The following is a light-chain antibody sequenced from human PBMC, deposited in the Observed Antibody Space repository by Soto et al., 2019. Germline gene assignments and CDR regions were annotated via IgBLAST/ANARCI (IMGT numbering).Light chain of an antibody. CDR3: QRYYNAPFT. J-gene: IGKJ4*01. CDR1: QGIKNY. CDR2: AAS. Sequence: ITCRASQGIKNYLAWYQQKPGEIPKLLIYAASTLESGIPPRFSGSGSGTDFTLTINNLQPEDVATYYCQRYYNAPFTFGGGTKVDIK. V-gene: IGKV1-27*01.